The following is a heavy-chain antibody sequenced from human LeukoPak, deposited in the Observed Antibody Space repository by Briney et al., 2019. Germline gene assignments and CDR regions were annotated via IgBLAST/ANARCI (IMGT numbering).Heavy chain of an antibody. J-gene: IGHJ3*02. D-gene: IGHD3-22*01. CDR1: GFTFDDYT. V-gene: IGHV3-9*01. CDR2: ISWNSGRI. Sequence: GGSLRLSCAASGFTFDDYTMHWVRLAPGKGLEWVSSISWNSGRIGYALSVKGRFTISRDNAKNSLYLQMNSLRAEDTAVYYCTRHGGRDYYDSSEDAFDIWGQGTMVIVSS. CDR3: TRHGGRDYYDSSEDAFDI.